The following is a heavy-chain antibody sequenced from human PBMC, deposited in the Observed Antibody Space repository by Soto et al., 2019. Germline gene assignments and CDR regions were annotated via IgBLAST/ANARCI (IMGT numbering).Heavy chain of an antibody. CDR2: IWYDGSNK. D-gene: IGHD3-10*01. Sequence: PGGSLRLSCAASGFTFSSYGMHWVRQAPGKGLEWVAVIWYDGSNKYYADSVKGRFTISRDNSKNTLYLQMNSLRAEDTAVYYCARDGYYGSGSYYKLPLDYWGQGTLVTVSS. J-gene: IGHJ4*02. V-gene: IGHV3-33*01. CDR3: ARDGYYGSGSYYKLPLDY. CDR1: GFTFSSYG.